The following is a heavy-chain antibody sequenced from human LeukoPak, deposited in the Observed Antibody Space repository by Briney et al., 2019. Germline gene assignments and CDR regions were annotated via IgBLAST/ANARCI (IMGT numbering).Heavy chain of an antibody. J-gene: IGHJ4*02. Sequence: GGFLRLSCAASGFTFSSYAMHWVRQAPGKGLEWVAVISYDGSNKYYADSVKGRFTISRDNSKNTLYLQMNSLRAEDTAVYYCARDPLGDSTYYFDYWGQGTLVTVSS. CDR2: ISYDGSNK. CDR3: ARDPLGDSTYYFDY. CDR1: GFTFSSYA. D-gene: IGHD2-21*01. V-gene: IGHV3-30*04.